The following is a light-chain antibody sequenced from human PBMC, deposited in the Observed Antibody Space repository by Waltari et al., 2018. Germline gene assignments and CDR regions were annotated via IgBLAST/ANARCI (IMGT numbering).Light chain of an antibody. CDR1: SSNIGAGYD. CDR3: QSYDSSPSGWV. V-gene: IGLV1-40*01. Sequence: QSVLTQPPSVSGAPGQRVTISCTGSSSNIGAGYDVHWYQQLPGTAPKLLLHGNSNRPSGVPDRFSGSKSGTSASLAITGLQAEDEADYYCQSYDSSPSGWVFGGGTKLTVL. J-gene: IGLJ3*02. CDR2: GNS.